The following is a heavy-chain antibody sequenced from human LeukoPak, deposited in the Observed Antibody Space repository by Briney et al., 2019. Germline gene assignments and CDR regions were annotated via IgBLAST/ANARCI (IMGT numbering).Heavy chain of an antibody. D-gene: IGHD3-3*01. CDR1: GGSFSGYY. J-gene: IGHJ6*02. CDR2: INHSGST. Sequence: SETLSLTCAVYGGSFSGYYWSWIRQPPGKGLEWIGEINHSGSTNYNPSLKSRVTISVDTSKNQFSLKLSSVTAADTAVYYCARGITISSHYYGMDVWGQGTTVTVSS. V-gene: IGHV4-34*01. CDR3: ARGITISSHYYGMDV.